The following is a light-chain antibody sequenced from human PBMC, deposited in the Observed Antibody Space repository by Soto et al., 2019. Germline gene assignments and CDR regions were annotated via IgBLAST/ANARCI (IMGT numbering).Light chain of an antibody. CDR2: YVD. CDR3: CSYADGSIYF. V-gene: IGLV2-14*03. CDR1: SRDVGAYDY. J-gene: IGLJ1*01. Sequence: QSVLTQPASVSGSPGQSITISCTGTSRDVGAYDYVSWYLQYPDKAPQLLIYYVDHRPSGVSSRFSGSKSGNTASLTISGLQAEDKGDYYCCSYADGSIYFFGTGTKVTVL.